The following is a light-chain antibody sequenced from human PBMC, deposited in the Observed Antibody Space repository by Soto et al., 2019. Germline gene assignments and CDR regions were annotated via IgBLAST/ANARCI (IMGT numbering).Light chain of an antibody. V-gene: IGKV3-15*01. Sequence: IVITQSPATLSVSPGERATLSCRASQSVSSNLAWYQQKPGQVPRLLIYGASTRATGVPARFSGGGSGTDFTLTISSLQSEDFAIYYCQQYNNWPPWTFGQGTKVEIK. CDR3: QQYNNWPPWT. CDR1: QSVSSN. CDR2: GAS. J-gene: IGKJ1*01.